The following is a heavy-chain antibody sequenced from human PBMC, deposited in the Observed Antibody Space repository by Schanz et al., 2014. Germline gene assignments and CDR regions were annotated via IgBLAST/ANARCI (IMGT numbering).Heavy chain of an antibody. D-gene: IGHD1-26*01. CDR2: ISAYNGNT. CDR1: GYSFTSYG. Sequence: QVQLVQSGAEVKKPGASVKVSCKASGYSFTSYGIIWVRQAPGQGLEWMGWISAYNGNTNYAEKLQGRVTMTTDTSTTTAYMELRSLRSDDTAVYYCARKVGATTRYYYHAMDVWGQGTTVTVSS. V-gene: IGHV1-18*04. J-gene: IGHJ6*02. CDR3: ARKVGATTRYYYHAMDV.